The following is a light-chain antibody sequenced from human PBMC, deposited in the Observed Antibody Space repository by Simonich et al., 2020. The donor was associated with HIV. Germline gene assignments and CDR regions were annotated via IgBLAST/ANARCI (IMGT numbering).Light chain of an antibody. V-gene: IGKV1-39*01. J-gene: IGKJ4*01. Sequence: DIQMTQSPSSLSASVGDRVTITCRAIQSISSYLNWYQQKPGKAPKLLIYAASSLQSGVPSRFSGSGSGTDFTLTISSLQPEDFATYYCQQSYSTTFGGGTKVEIK. CDR1: QSISSY. CDR3: QQSYSTT. CDR2: AAS.